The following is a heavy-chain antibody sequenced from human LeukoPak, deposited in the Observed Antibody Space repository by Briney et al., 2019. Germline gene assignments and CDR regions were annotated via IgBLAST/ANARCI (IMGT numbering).Heavy chain of an antibody. J-gene: IGHJ4*02. V-gene: IGHV4-61*08. CDR3: ARVGYGSGSYTEAFDY. CDR2: IYYSGST. D-gene: IGHD3-10*01. CDR1: GGSINSNGYY. Sequence: PSETLSLTCSVSGGSINSNGYYWAWIRQPPGKGLEWIGYIYYSGSTNYNPSLKSRVTISVDTSKNQFSLKLSSVTAADTAVYYCARVGYGSGSYTEAFDYWGQGTLVTVSS.